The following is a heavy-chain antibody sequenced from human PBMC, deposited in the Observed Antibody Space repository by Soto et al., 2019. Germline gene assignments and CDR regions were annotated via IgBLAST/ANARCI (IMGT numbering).Heavy chain of an antibody. CDR2: IYPGDSDT. V-gene: IGHV5-51*01. J-gene: IGHJ4*02. CDR3: ARLPRSSSWYPFDY. Sequence: GESLKISCKGSGYSFTSYWIGWVRQMPGKGLEWMGIIYPGDSDTRYSPSFQGQVTISADTSISTAYLQWSSLKASDTGMYYCARLPRSSSWYPFDYWGQGTLVTVSS. D-gene: IGHD6-13*01. CDR1: GYSFTSYW.